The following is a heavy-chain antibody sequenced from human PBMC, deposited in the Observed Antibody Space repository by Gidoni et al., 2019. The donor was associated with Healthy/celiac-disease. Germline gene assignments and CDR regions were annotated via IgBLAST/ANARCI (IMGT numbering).Heavy chain of an antibody. J-gene: IGHJ4*02. CDR1: GYTFNSYD. V-gene: IGHV1-8*01. Sequence: QVQLVQSGAQVQQPGAPVKVSCKASGYTFNSYDINWRRQATGHGLEWMGWMNPNSGNTGYAQKFQGRVTMTRNTSISTAYMELSSLRSEDTAVYYCARGADLTGYWGQGTLVTVSS. CDR3: ARGADLTGY. CDR2: MNPNSGNT.